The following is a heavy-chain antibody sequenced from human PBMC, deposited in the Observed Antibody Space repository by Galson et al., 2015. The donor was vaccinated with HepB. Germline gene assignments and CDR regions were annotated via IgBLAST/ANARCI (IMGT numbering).Heavy chain of an antibody. CDR3: ASERGHYDDSRSCWVNA. CDR2: ISSGGSTI. CDR1: GFTFSGYY. Sequence: SLRLSCAASGFTFSGYYMHWVRQAPGKGLEWVSYISSGGSTIYYADSVKGRFTISRDNAKNSLYLQMNSLRAEDTAVYYCASERGHYDDSRSCWVNAWCKGTTVTVSS. V-gene: IGHV3-11*01. J-gene: IGHJ6*04. D-gene: IGHD3-22*01.